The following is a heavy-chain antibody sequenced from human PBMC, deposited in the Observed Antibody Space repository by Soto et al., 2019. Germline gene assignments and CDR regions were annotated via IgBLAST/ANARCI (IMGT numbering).Heavy chain of an antibody. Sequence: GGSLTLSYEASGFTFSSYGMHWVRQAPGKGLEWVAVISYDGSNKYYADSVKGRFTISRDNSKNTLYLQMNSLRAEDTAVYYCAKDWIHEDIVVAPDAFDIWGQGTMVTVSS. V-gene: IGHV3-30*18. CDR1: GFTFSSYG. CDR2: ISYDGSNK. CDR3: AKDWIHEDIVVAPDAFDI. J-gene: IGHJ3*02. D-gene: IGHD2-15*01.